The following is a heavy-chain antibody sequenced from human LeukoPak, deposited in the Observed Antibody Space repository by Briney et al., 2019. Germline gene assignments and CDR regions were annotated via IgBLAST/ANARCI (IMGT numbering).Heavy chain of an antibody. V-gene: IGHV4-4*02. CDR2: VYHSGST. CDR3: ARDAGHQLSRRNYYAMDV. D-gene: IGHD1-1*01. J-gene: IGHJ6*02. Sequence: SETLSLTCAVSGGSINTTDWWFWIRQSPGKGLEWIGEVYHSGSTNYNPSLKSRVTISVDTSKNQFSLKLSSVTAADTAVYYCARDAGHQLSRRNYYAMDVWGQGTTVTVSS. CDR1: GGSINTTDW.